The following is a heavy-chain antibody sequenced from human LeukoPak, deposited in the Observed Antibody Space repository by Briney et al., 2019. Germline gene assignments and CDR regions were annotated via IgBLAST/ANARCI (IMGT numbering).Heavy chain of an antibody. D-gene: IGHD3-22*01. J-gene: IGHJ5*02. CDR1: GGSISSYY. CDR2: IYYSGST. V-gene: IGHV4-59*01. CDR3: AREARYYYDSSGYYEA. Sequence: PSETLPLTCTVSGGSISSYYWGWIRQPPGKGLEWIGYIYYSGSTNYNPSLKSRVTISVDTSKNQFSLKLSSVTAADTAVYYCAREARYYYDSSGYYEAWGQGTLVTVSS.